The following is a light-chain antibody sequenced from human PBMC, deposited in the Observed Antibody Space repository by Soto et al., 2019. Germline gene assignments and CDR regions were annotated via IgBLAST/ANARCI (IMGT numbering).Light chain of an antibody. CDR2: EGT. J-gene: IGLJ1*01. CDR3: CSLTTSHTYV. CDR1: NSDFGTHKF. Sequence: QSALTQPASVSGSPGQSITISCIGTNSDFGTHKFFSWYQHHPGKAPKLIIYEGTTRPSGVSNRYSGSKSGNSASLTISGLQADDEADYYCCSLTTSHTYVFGSGTKLTVL. V-gene: IGLV2-14*02.